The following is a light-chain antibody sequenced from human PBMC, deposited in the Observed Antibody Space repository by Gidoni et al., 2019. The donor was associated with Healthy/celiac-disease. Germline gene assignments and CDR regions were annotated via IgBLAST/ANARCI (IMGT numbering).Light chain of an antibody. CDR2: CAS. J-gene: IGKJ2*01. CDR1: QSVSSSY. Sequence: EMVLTQSPGTLSLSPGERATISCRASQSVSSSYLAWYQQKPGQSPRLLIYCASSRATGIPDRFSGSGSGTDFTLTISRLEPEDFAVYYCQQYGSSPPYTFGQGTKLEIK. V-gene: IGKV3-20*01. CDR3: QQYGSSPPYT.